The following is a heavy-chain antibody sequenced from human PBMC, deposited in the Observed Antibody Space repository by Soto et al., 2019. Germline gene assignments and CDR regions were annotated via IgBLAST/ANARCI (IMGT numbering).Heavy chain of an antibody. Sequence: SVKVSCKASGFTFTSSAVQWVRQARGQRLEWIGWIVVGSGNTNYAQKFQERVTITRDMSTSTAYMELSSLRSEDTAVYYCAAAVPRGTYFDYWGQGTLVTVSS. D-gene: IGHD3-16*01. V-gene: IGHV1-58*01. CDR2: IVVGSGNT. CDR3: AAAVPRGTYFDY. J-gene: IGHJ4*02. CDR1: GFTFTSSA.